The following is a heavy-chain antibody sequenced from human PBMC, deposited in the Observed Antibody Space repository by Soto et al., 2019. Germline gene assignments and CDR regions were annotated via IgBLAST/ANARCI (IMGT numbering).Heavy chain of an antibody. CDR2: IYYSGST. V-gene: IGHV4-59*08. CDR1: GGSISGYY. Sequence: SETLSLTCTVSGGSISGYYWNWIRQPPGKGLEWIGYIYYSGSTSYNPSLKSRVTILSDTSKSQFSLKLTSVTAADTAVYYCARGYCSGGSCYSRFFDYWGQGTLVTVSS. D-gene: IGHD2-15*01. CDR3: ARGYCSGGSCYSRFFDY. J-gene: IGHJ4*02.